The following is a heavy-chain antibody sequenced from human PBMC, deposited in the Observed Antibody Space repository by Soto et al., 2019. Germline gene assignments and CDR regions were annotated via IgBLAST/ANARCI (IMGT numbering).Heavy chain of an antibody. CDR1: GFTFSNHV. J-gene: IGHJ4*02. CDR3: VNGEYY. V-gene: IGHV3-48*01. D-gene: IGHD4-17*01. Sequence: EEQLLESGGGLVQPGRSLRLSCAASGFTFSNHVMNWVRQAPGRGLEWVSSINRDYNTYYADSVRGRFTISRDNAKDSLYLPMNSLRADDTSVYYCVNGEYYVGQGTLVTVSS. CDR2: INRDYNT.